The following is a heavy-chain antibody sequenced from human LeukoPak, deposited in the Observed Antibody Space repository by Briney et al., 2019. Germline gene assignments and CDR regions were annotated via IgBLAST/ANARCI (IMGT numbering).Heavy chain of an antibody. CDR2: IYYSGST. Sequence: SETLSLTXTVSGGSISSYYWSWIRQPPGKGLEWIGYIYYSGSTNYNPSLKSRVTISVDTSKNQFSLKLSSVTAADTAVYYCAVGGFGELRFDPWGQGTLVTVSS. CDR1: GGSISSYY. V-gene: IGHV4-59*01. J-gene: IGHJ5*02. D-gene: IGHD3-10*01. CDR3: AVGGFGELRFDP.